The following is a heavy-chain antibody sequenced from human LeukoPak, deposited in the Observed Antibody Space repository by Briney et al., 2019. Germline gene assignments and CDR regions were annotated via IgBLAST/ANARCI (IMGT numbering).Heavy chain of an antibody. J-gene: IGHJ3*02. Sequence: PGGSLRLSCAASGFTFSNYGIHWVRQAPGKGLEWVALIWSDGSIEYYADSVKGRFTISRDNAKNSLYLQMNSLRAEDTALYYCAKDRRYCSSTSCWKAFDIWGQGTMVTVSS. D-gene: IGHD2-2*01. CDR2: IWSDGSIE. V-gene: IGHV3-30*02. CDR1: GFTFSNYG. CDR3: AKDRRYCSSTSCWKAFDI.